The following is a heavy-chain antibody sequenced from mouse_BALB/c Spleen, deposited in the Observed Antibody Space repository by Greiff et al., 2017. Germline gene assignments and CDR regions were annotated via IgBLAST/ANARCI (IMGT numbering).Heavy chain of an antibody. CDR2: IRNKANGYTT. D-gene: IGHD3-2*01. J-gene: IGHJ4*01. V-gene: IGHV7-3*02. Sequence: EVKLVESGGGLVQPGGSLRLSCATSGFTFTDYYMSWVRQPPGKALEWLGFIRNKANGYTTEYSASVKGRFTISRDNSQSILYLQMNTLRAEDSATYYCARDKDRQLGLQAMDYWGQGTSVTVSS. CDR3: ARDKDRQLGLQAMDY. CDR1: GFTFTDYY.